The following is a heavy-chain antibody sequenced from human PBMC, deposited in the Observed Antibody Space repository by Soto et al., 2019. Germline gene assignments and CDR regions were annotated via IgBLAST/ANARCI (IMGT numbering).Heavy chain of an antibody. J-gene: IGHJ6*02. CDR2: VNNDGTDT. V-gene: IGHV3-74*03. Sequence: EVQLVESGGGSVQPGGSLRLSCAASGFTFSNYWMYWLRQAPGKGLVGVSRVNNDGTDTTHADSVKDRFTISRDNAENTLYLQMNSLRAGDTAVYYCARGGLQHALDVWGQGSTVTVSS. CDR1: GFTFSNYW. D-gene: IGHD6-13*01. CDR3: ARGGLQHALDV.